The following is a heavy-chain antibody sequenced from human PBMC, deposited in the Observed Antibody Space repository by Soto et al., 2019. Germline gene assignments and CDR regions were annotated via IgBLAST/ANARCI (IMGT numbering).Heavy chain of an antibody. Sequence: ASVKVSCKASGGTFSSYAISWVRQAPGQGLEWMGGIIPIFGTANYAQKFQGRVTITADESTSTAYMELSSLRSEDTAVYYCARDMRYCISTSCYWVPWFDPWGQGTLVTVSS. CDR3: ARDMRYCISTSCYWVPWFDP. V-gene: IGHV1-69*13. CDR2: IIPIFGTA. CDR1: GGTFSSYA. D-gene: IGHD2-2*01. J-gene: IGHJ5*02.